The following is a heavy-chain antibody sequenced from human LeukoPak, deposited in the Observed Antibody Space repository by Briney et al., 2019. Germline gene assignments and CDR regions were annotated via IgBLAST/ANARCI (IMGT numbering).Heavy chain of an antibody. Sequence: PGGSLRLSCAASRFIFSSYAMSWVRQAPGKGLGWVSGSSGGGGSTYYAVSVKGRFTIYRDKSKNTLYLQMNSLRGEDTAVYYCAKGTIAAAGTGEDWGQGTLVTVSS. CDR3: AKGTIAAAGTGED. CDR2: SSGGGGST. D-gene: IGHD6-13*01. V-gene: IGHV3-23*01. CDR1: RFIFSSYA. J-gene: IGHJ4*02.